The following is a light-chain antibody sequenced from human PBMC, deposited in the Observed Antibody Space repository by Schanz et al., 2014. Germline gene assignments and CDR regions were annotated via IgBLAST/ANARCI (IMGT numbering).Light chain of an antibody. Sequence: QSALTQPPSASGSPGQSVTFSCTGTSSDVGGYNYVSWYQQHPGKAPKLMIYDVSNRPSGVSNRFSGSKSGNTASLTISGLQAEDEADYYCSSYTSSSTVVFGGGTKLTVL. V-gene: IGLV2-14*01. CDR1: SSDVGGYNY. CDR3: SSYTSSSTVV. J-gene: IGLJ2*01. CDR2: DVS.